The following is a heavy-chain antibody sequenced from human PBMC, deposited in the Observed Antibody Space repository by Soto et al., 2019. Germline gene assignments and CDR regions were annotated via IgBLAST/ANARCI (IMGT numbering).Heavy chain of an antibody. D-gene: IGHD6-6*01. CDR3: ARGSSSYYDYGMDV. V-gene: IGHV4-30-2*01. Sequence: SLTCAVSGDSISRGGYSWTWIRQPPGKALEWIGNIYDSGSTSYNPSLKSRVTMSVDTSKNQFSLRLTSVTAADTAVYFCARGSSSYYDYGMDVWGQGTTVTVSS. CDR2: IYDSGST. J-gene: IGHJ6*02. CDR1: GDSISRGGYS.